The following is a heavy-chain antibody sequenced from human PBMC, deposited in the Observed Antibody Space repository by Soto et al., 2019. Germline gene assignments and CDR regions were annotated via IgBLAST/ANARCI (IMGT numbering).Heavy chain of an antibody. Sequence: PGGSLRLSCAASGFAFSSYAVSWVRQAPGKGLEWVSAISASGGNTYYADSVKGRFTISRDNSKNTLYLQMNSLRAEDTAVYYCHQGYCANGVCSDYWGQGTTVTVSS. CDR3: HQGYCANGVCSDY. D-gene: IGHD2-8*01. J-gene: IGHJ4*03. CDR2: ISASGGNT. V-gene: IGHV3-23*01. CDR1: GFAFSSYA.